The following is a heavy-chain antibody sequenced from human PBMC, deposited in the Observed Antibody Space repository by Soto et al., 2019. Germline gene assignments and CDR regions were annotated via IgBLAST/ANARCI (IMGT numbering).Heavy chain of an antibody. CDR2: ISGSGGST. V-gene: IGHV3-23*01. J-gene: IGHJ4*02. Sequence: AAAGLSIYDWAMSRVRKAPGKGLEWVSAISGSGGSTYYADSVKGRFTISRDNSKNTLYLQMNSLRAEDTAVYYCAKAFKLGYCSGGRCSCCDYWCQGTLVTVSS. D-gene: IGHD2-15*01. CDR3: AKAFKLGYCSGGRCSCCDY. CDR1: GLSIYDWA.